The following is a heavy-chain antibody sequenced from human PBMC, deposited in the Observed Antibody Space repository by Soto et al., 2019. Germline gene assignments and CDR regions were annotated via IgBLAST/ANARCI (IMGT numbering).Heavy chain of an antibody. CDR2: ISGSGGTT. CDR1: GFTFENYA. CDR3: AKDSWAIFGVPAGEYYAMDV. Sequence: GGSLRRSCVASGFTFENYAMSWVRQAPGKGLEWVSAISGSGGTTYYSDSVKVRFTISRDNSKNTVYLQMNDLRVEDAAEYFCAKDSWAIFGVPAGEYYAMDVWGQGTTVTVSS. V-gene: IGHV3-23*01. D-gene: IGHD3-3*01. J-gene: IGHJ6*02.